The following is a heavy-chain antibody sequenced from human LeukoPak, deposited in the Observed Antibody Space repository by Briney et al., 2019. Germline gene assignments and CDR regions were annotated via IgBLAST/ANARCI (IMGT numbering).Heavy chain of an antibody. V-gene: IGHV3-7*01. D-gene: IGHD2-8*01. Sequence: GGSLRLSCAASGFTFSNYWMSWVRQAPGKGLEWVASIHQHGNEKYFVDSVRGRFTISRDNAKNSLYLQMSSLRAEDTAVYYCATLNGPLFEYWGQGTLVTVSS. CDR3: ATLNGPLFEY. CDR1: GFTFSNYW. CDR2: IHQHGNEK. J-gene: IGHJ4*02.